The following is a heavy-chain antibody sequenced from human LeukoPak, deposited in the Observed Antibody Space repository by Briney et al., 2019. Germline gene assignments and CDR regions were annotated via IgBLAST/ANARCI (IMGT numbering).Heavy chain of an antibody. CDR2: IYYSGST. Sequence: SETLSLTCTVSGGSVSSGSYYWSWIRQPPGKGLEWIGYIYYSGSTNYNPSLKSRVTISVDTSKNQFSLKLSSVTAADTAVYYCARGGPLWFGELYFDYWGQGTLVTVSS. V-gene: IGHV4-61*01. CDR1: GGSVSSGSYY. D-gene: IGHD3-10*01. J-gene: IGHJ4*02. CDR3: ARGGPLWFGELYFDY.